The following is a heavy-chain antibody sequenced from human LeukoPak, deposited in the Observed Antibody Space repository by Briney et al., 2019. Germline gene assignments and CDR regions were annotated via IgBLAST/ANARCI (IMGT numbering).Heavy chain of an antibody. D-gene: IGHD6-6*01. Sequence: SETLSLTCAVYGGSFSGYYWSWIRQPPGKGLEWIGEINHSGSTNYNPSLKSRVTISVDTSKNQFSLKLSSVTAADTAVYYCVRGLSSSSLYYYMDVWGKGTTVTVSS. CDR1: GGSFSGYY. CDR3: VRGLSSSSLYYYMDV. J-gene: IGHJ6*03. CDR2: INHSGST. V-gene: IGHV4-34*01.